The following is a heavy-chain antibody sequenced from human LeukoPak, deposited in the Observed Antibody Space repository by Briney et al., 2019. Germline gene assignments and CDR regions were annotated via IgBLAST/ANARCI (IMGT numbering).Heavy chain of an antibody. CDR2: IYFSGST. CDR3: ARAGTIFGVVTSHSDY. V-gene: IGHV4-39*06. Sequence: SETLSLTCTVSGGSISSSSYCWGWIRQPPGKGLEWLGCIYFSGSTYYNPSLKSRVTISVDTSKNQFTLKLSSVTAADTAVYYCARAGTIFGVVTSHSDYWGQGTLVTVSS. J-gene: IGHJ4*02. CDR1: GGSISSSSYC. D-gene: IGHD3-3*01.